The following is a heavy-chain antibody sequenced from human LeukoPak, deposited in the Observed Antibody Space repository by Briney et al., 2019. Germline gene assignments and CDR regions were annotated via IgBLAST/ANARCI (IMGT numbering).Heavy chain of an antibody. CDR1: GGSISSGGYS. CDR2: IYYSGST. J-gene: IGHJ4*02. CDR3: ARISGYDYLFDY. D-gene: IGHD5-12*01. Sequence: SETLSLTCAVSGGSISSGGYSWSWIRQPPGKGLEWIGYIYYSGSTYYNPSLKSRVTISVDTSKNQFSLKLSSVTAADTAVYYCARISGYDYLFDYWGQGTLVTVSS. V-gene: IGHV4-30-4*07.